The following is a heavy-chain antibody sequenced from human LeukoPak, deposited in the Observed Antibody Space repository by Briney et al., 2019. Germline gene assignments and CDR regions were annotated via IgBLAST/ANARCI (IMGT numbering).Heavy chain of an antibody. CDR1: GFTFSSYS. D-gene: IGHD3-3*01. CDR2: ISSSSSYI. J-gene: IGHJ4*02. V-gene: IGHV3-21*01. Sequence: PGGSLRLSCAASGFTFSSYSMNWVRQAPGKGLEWVSSISSSSSYIYYADSVKGRFTISRDNAKNSLYLQMNSLRAEDTAVYYCARDPSDDFWSGYYPLHFDYWGQGTLVTVSS. CDR3: ARDPSDDFWSGYYPLHFDY.